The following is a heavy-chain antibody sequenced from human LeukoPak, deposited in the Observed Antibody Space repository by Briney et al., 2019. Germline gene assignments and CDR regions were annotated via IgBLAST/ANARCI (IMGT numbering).Heavy chain of an antibody. D-gene: IGHD6-6*01. Sequence: ASVKVSCKASGYTFSSYAMSWVRQAPGKGLEWVSTVSGSGGDTYYADSVKGRFTISRDNSKNTLYLRINSLRAEDTAIYYCAKGRNMYSSSSFDYWGQGTLVTVSS. J-gene: IGHJ4*02. V-gene: IGHV3-23*01. CDR3: AKGRNMYSSSSFDY. CDR2: VSGSGGDT. CDR1: GYTFSSYA.